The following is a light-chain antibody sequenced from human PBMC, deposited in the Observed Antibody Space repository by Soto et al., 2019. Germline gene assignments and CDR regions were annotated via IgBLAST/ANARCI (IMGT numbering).Light chain of an antibody. CDR1: QSISNS. J-gene: IGKJ1*01. Sequence: ELVLTPSRAALSLSLGEGATLFSRVSQSISNSLAWYQQKPGQAPRLIINDAFNRATGIPARFSGSGSGTDFTLTISGLEPEDFAVYYCQHRFSWPPAFGQGTKVDIK. CDR2: DAF. CDR3: QHRFSWPPA. V-gene: IGKV3-11*01.